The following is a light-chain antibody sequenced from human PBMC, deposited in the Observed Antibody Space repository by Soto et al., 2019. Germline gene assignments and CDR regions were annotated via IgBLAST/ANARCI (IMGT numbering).Light chain of an antibody. CDR1: QSVSSN. J-gene: IGKJ1*01. CDR2: GAS. CDR3: QQYNNWPPWT. V-gene: IGKV3-15*01. Sequence: EIVMTQSRAALSVSPGERATLSCRVSQSVSSNLAWYQQKPGQAPRLLIYGASTRATGIPARFSGSGSGTEFTLTISSLQSEDFAVYYCQQYNNWPPWTFGQGTKVDIK.